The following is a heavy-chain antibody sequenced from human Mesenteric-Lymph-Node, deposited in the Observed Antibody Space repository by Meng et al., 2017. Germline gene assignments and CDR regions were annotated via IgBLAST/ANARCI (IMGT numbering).Heavy chain of an antibody. CDR3: ARERKYGSGSY. D-gene: IGHD3-10*01. J-gene: IGHJ4*02. CDR1: GFTFSSYE. Sequence: GGSLRLSCAASGFTFSSYEMNWVRQAPGKGLEWVSYISSSGSTIYYADSVKGRFTISRDNAKNSLYLQMNSLRAEDTAVYYCARERKYGSGSYWGQGTLVTVSS. CDR2: ISSSGSTI. V-gene: IGHV3-48*03.